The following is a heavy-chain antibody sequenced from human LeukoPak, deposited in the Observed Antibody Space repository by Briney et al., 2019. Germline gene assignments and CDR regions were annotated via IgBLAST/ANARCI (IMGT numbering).Heavy chain of an antibody. J-gene: IGHJ3*02. D-gene: IGHD1-26*01. CDR2: IYPGDSDT. CDR1: GYSFTSYW. Sequence: GESLKISCKGSGYSFTSYWIGWVRQMPGKGLEWMGIIYPGDSDTRYSPSFQGQVTISADKSISTAYLQWSSLRASDTAMYYCARPGRSGSYSWSAFAIWGQGTMVTVSS. V-gene: IGHV5-51*01. CDR3: ARPGRSGSYSWSAFAI.